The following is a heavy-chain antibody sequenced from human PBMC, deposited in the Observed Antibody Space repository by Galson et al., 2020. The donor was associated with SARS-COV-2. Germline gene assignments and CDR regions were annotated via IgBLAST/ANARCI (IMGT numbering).Heavy chain of an antibody. CDR3: ARESRWTNFYYNSGPMEAFNI. CDR1: GGSISNYY. Sequence: SETLSLTCTVSGGSISNYYWSWIRQPPGKGLEWIGYIYYTGSANYNHSLKSRVTISLDTSKKPVSLNLNSVTAADTAVYYCARESRWTNFYYNSGPMEAFNIWGQGTMVTVSS. V-gene: IGHV4-59*13. D-gene: IGHD3-22*01. CDR2: IYYTGSA. J-gene: IGHJ3*02.